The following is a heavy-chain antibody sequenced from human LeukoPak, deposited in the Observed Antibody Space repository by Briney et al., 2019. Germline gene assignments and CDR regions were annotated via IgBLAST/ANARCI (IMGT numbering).Heavy chain of an antibody. V-gene: IGHV1-18*01. Sequence: ASVKVSCKASGYTFTSYGISWVRQAPGQGLEWMGWISAYNGNTNYAQKLQGRVTMTTDTSTSTAYMELRSLRSDDTAVYYCARERDDSSGYYHFIDYWGQGTLVTVSS. CDR2: ISAYNGNT. J-gene: IGHJ4*02. D-gene: IGHD3-22*01. CDR1: GYTFTSYG. CDR3: ARERDDSSGYYHFIDY.